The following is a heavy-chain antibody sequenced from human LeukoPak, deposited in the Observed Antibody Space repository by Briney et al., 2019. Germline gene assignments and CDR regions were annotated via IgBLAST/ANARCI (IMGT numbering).Heavy chain of an antibody. Sequence: SETLSLTCTVSGGSISSYYWDWIRQPAGKGLEWIGRIYSSGDTNYNPSLKSRVTMSVDTSKNQFSLRLSSLTAADTAVYYCARDVGSGGGTFPTYHSDFWGQGTLVTVSS. CDR3: ARDVGSGGGTFPTYHSDF. CDR1: GGSISSYY. D-gene: IGHD3-10*01. J-gene: IGHJ4*02. CDR2: IYSSGDT. V-gene: IGHV4-4*07.